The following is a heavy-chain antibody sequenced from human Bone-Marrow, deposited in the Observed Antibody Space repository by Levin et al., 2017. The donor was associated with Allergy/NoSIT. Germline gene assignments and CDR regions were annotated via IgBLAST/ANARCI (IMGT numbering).Heavy chain of an antibody. CDR3: GSLDRG. CDR2: TNEDGSQK. CDR1: GFIFRDSW. V-gene: IGHV3-7*01. D-gene: IGHD3/OR15-3a*01. Sequence: GGSLRLSCAASGFIFRDSWMSWVRQAPGKGLEWVATTNEDGSQKYYVDSVKGRFTISRDNAKNALFLQMTNLRAEDTAMFYCGSLDRGRGHGTLLTVSS. J-gene: IGHJ4*01.